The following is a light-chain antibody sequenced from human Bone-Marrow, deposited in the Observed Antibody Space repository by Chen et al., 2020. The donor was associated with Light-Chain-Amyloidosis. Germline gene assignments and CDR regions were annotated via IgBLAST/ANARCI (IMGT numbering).Light chain of an antibody. CDR1: ASNIGTNS. Sequence: QSVLTQPPSASGTPGQRVTISCSGGASNIGTNSAHWYHHSPGTAPRLLIYGNDQWPSGVPGRFSGPKSGTSASLAIGGLRPEDEGHYYCAAWDDRLNGVVFGGGTRLTVL. CDR2: GND. J-gene: IGLJ2*01. CDR3: AAWDDRLNGVV. V-gene: IGLV1-44*01.